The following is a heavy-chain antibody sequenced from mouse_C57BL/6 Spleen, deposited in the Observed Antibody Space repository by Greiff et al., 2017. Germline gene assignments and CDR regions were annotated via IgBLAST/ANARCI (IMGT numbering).Heavy chain of an antibody. V-gene: IGHV1-76*01. J-gene: IGHJ3*01. CDR3: ARDYYGSSYWAWFAY. CDR2: IYPGSGNT. Sequence: VQLQQSGAELVRPGASVKLSCKASGYTFTDYYINWVKQRPGQGLEWIARIYPGSGNTYYNEKFKGKATLTAEKSSSTAYMQLSSLTSEDSAVYFCARDYYGSSYWAWFAYWGQGTLVTVSA. D-gene: IGHD1-1*01. CDR1: GYTFTDYY.